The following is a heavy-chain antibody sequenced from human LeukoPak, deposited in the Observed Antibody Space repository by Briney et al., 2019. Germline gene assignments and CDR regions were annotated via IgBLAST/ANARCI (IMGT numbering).Heavy chain of an antibody. V-gene: IGHV4-31*03. CDR2: IYYSGST. Sequence: SETLSLTCTVSGGSISSGGYSWSWIRQHPGKGLEWIGYIYYSGSTYYNPSLKSRVTMSVDTSKNQFSLKLSSVTAADTAVYYCARDQRYCSGGSCYSDDAFDIWGQGTMVTVSS. CDR1: GGSISSGGYS. D-gene: IGHD2-15*01. J-gene: IGHJ3*02. CDR3: ARDQRYCSGGSCYSDDAFDI.